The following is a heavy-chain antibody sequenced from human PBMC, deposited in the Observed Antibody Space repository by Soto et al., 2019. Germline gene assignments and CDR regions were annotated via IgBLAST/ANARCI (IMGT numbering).Heavy chain of an antibody. CDR3: ARAFMTTVVGPHYFDY. CDR1: GGSISSGGYY. J-gene: IGHJ4*02. Sequence: PSETLSLTCTVSGGSISSGGYYWSWIRQHPGKGLEWIGYIYYSGSTYYNPSLKSRVTISVDTSKNQFSLKLSSVTAADMAVYYCARAFMTTVVGPHYFDYWGQGTLVTVSS. D-gene: IGHD4-17*01. V-gene: IGHV4-31*03. CDR2: IYYSGST.